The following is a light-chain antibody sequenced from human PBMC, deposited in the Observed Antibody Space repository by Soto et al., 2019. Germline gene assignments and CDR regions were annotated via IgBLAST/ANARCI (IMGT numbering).Light chain of an antibody. CDR2: GIS. CDR1: QSVTSNY. J-gene: IGKJ5*01. Sequence: EFGVTQSAGTLSLSPGERATLSCRASQSVTSNYLAWYQQKPGQAPRLLIYGISSRSTGIPDRFSGSGSGTDFTLTISSLQPEDFATYYCQQLNSYPITFGQGTRLEIK. V-gene: IGKV3-20*01. CDR3: QQLNSYPIT.